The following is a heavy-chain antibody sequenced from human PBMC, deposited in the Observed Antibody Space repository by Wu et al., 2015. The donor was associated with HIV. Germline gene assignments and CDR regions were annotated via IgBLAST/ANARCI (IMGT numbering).Heavy chain of an antibody. D-gene: IGHD3-22*01. CDR1: GGTFSSYA. CDR2: IIPIFGTA. J-gene: IGHJ6*03. V-gene: IGHV1-69*12. CDR3: ARSYYDSSGYYPFGYYYYMDV. Sequence: QVQLVQSGAEVKKPGSSVKVSCKASGGTFSSYAISWVRQAPGQGLEWMGGIIPIFGTANYAQKFQGRVTITADESTSTAYMELSSLRSEDTAVYYCARSYYDSSGYYPFGYYYYMDVWGKGTTVTGLL.